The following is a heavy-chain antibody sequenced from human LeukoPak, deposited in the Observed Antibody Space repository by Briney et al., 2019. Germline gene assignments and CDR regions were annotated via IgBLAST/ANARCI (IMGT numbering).Heavy chain of an antibody. J-gene: IGHJ4*02. CDR2: MWYDGSNR. V-gene: IGHV3-33*01. CDR1: GFIFSSFG. Sequence: GGSLRLSCAASGFIFSSFGMQWVRQAPGKGLDWVAGMWYDGSNRNYADSVKGRFTISRDNSKNTLFLQMDSLRAEDTAVYYCGRVFCGGNCYSPPLPDYWGQGTLVTVSA. D-gene: IGHD2-21*02. CDR3: GRVFCGGNCYSPPLPDY.